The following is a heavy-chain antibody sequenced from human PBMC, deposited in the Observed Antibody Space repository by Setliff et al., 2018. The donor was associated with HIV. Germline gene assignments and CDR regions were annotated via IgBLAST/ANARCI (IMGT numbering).Heavy chain of an antibody. CDR2: INPTGGST. D-gene: IGHD6-19*01. J-gene: IGHJ3*01. Sequence: ASVKVSCKASGYTFTNSDINWVRQAPGQGLEWMGIINPTGGSTSYAQKFQGRVTMTTDTSTSTVYMELRSLRSDDTAVYYCGRVPYRSAWFSGGHNPFDVWGQGTMVTVSS. V-gene: IGHV1-46*01. CDR1: GYTFTNSD. CDR3: GRVPYRSAWFSGGHNPFDV.